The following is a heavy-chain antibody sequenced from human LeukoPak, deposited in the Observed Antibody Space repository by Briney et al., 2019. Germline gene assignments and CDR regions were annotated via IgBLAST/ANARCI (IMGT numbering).Heavy chain of an antibody. CDR2: IYYSGST. CDR1: GGSISSGDYY. CDR3: ARLDPLGCGGDCYDFDP. Sequence: SETLSLTCTVSGGSISSGDYYWSWIRQPPGKGLEWIGYIYYSGSTNYNPSLKSRVTISVDTSKNQFSLKLSSVTAADTAVYYCARLDPLGCGGDCYDFDPWGQGTLVTVSS. J-gene: IGHJ5*02. D-gene: IGHD2-21*02. V-gene: IGHV4-61*08.